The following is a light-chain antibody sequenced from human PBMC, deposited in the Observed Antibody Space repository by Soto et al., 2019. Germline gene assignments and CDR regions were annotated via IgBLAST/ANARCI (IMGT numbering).Light chain of an antibody. V-gene: IGKV1-39*01. CDR2: AAS. CDR1: QGIRND. J-gene: IGKJ5*01. Sequence: IWMTQPPSLLSASTGARVPITCRASQGIRNDLGWYQQKPGKAPKLLIYAASSLQSGVPSRFNGIGSGTDFTLTISSLQPEDSATYYCQQSFSTPITFGQGTRLEIK. CDR3: QQSFSTPIT.